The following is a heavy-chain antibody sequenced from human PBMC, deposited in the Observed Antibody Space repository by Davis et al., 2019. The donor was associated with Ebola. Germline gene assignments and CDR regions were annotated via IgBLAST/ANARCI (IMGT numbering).Heavy chain of an antibody. Sequence: SETLSLTCTVSGGSITNYFWSWIRQPPGKGLEWIGNIHYLGNTNSHPSLKSRVTMSVDTSKNQFSLKLSSVTAADTAVYYCARGNYGDYIVLYYYNMDVWGKGTTVTVSS. D-gene: IGHD4-17*01. J-gene: IGHJ6*04. CDR2: IHYLGNT. CDR1: GGSITNYF. V-gene: IGHV4-59*01. CDR3: ARGNYGDYIVLYYYNMDV.